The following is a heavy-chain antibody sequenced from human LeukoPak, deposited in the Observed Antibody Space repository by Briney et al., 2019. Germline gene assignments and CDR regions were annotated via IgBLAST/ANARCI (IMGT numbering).Heavy chain of an antibody. CDR3: AREQQWLPNFYFDY. V-gene: IGHV4-61*02. D-gene: IGHD6-19*01. CDR1: GGSISSGSYY. J-gene: IGHJ4*02. Sequence: SETLSLTCTVSGGSISSGSYYWSWIRQPAGKGLEWIGRIYTSGSTNYNPSLKSRVTISVDTSKNQFSLKLSSVTAADTAVYYCAREQQWLPNFYFDYWGQGTLVTVSS. CDR2: IYTSGST.